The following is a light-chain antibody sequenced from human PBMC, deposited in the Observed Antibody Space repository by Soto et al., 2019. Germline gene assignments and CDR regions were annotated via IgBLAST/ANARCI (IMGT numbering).Light chain of an antibody. Sequence: EIVLTQSPGTLSLSPGERATLSCRASQSVSSRSLAWYQQKPGQAPRLLIYDASSRATGIPDRFSGIGSGTDFPLTISRLEPEDFAVYYCQQYGSSPRTFGQGTKVEIK. CDR1: QSVSSRS. J-gene: IGKJ1*01. CDR2: DAS. CDR3: QQYGSSPRT. V-gene: IGKV3-20*01.